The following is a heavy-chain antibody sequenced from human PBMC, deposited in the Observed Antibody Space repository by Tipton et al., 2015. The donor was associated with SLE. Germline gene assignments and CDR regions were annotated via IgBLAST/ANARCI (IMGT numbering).Heavy chain of an antibody. J-gene: IGHJ4*02. Sequence: TLSLTCTVSGGSISSLSWSWIRQPPGKRLEWIGYIFYTGSTNYNPSLKSRVAMSVDMSKNQFSLKLTSVTAADTAVYYCASGNPVMPLWGEGTLVPVSS. CDR1: GGSISSLS. V-gene: IGHV4-59*01. CDR3: ASGNPVMPL. D-gene: IGHD1-1*01. CDR2: IFYTGST.